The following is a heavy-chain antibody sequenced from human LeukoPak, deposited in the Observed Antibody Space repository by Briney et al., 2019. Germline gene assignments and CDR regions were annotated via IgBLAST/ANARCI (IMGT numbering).Heavy chain of an antibody. Sequence: SETLSLTCTVSGGSISSSSYYWGWIRQPPGKGLEWIGSIYYSGSTYYNPSLKSRVTISVDTSKNQFSLKLSSVTAADTAVYYCARDRLRIAARRDFDYWGQGTLVTVSS. CDR3: ARDRLRIAARRDFDY. CDR1: GGSISSSSYY. V-gene: IGHV4-39*07. D-gene: IGHD6-6*01. CDR2: IYYSGST. J-gene: IGHJ4*02.